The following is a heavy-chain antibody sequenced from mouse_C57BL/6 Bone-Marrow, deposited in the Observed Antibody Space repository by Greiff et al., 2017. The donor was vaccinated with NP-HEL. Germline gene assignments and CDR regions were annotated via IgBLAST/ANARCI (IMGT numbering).Heavy chain of an antibody. V-gene: IGHV5-6*01. J-gene: IGHJ4*01. CDR2: ISSGGSYT. D-gene: IGHD3-2*02. CDR1: GFTFSSYG. CDR3: ARRAQATGFYAMDY. Sequence: EVQGVESGGDLVKPGGSLKLSCAASGFTFSSYGMSWVRQTPDKRLEWVATISSGGSYTYYPDSVKGRFTISSDNAKNTLYLQMSSLKSEDTAMYYCARRAQATGFYAMDYWGQGTSVTVSS.